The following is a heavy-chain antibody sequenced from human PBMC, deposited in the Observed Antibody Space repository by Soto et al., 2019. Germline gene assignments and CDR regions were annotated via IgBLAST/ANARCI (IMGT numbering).Heavy chain of an antibody. D-gene: IGHD2-8*01. J-gene: IGHJ4*02. CDR2: IIPILGIT. V-gene: IGHV1-69*02. CDR1: GGTFSNYT. Sequence: ASVKVSCKASGGTFSNYTFIWVRQAPGQGLEWMGRIIPILGITNYAQKYRGTVTITADRSTSTAYMELSSLRSEDTAVYYCATYCTSAVCQQPLGYNFDYWGLGTLVTVSS. CDR3: ATYCTSAVCQQPLGYNFDY.